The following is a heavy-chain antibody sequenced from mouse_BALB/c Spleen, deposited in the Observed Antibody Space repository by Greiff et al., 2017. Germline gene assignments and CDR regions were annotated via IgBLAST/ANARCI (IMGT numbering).Heavy chain of an antibody. CDR2: IDPSDSYT. CDR3: ARRAFYYYGSSYAMDY. Sequence: QVQLQQPGAELVKPGASVKLSCKASGYTFTSYWMHWVKQRPGQGLEWIGEIDPSDSYTNYNQKFKGKATLTVDKSSSTAYMQLSSLTSEDSAVYYCARRAFYYYGSSYAMDYWGQGTSVTVSS. J-gene: IGHJ4*01. CDR1: GYTFTSYW. D-gene: IGHD1-1*01. V-gene: IGHV1-69*02.